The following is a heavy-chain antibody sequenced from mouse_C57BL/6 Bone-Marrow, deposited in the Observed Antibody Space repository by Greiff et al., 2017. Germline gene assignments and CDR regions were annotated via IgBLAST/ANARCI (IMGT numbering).Heavy chain of an antibody. CDR1: GFTFSSYA. J-gene: IGHJ4*01. CDR3: ARDSKPLYAMDY. V-gene: IGHV5-4*01. Sequence: EVQVVESGGGLVKPGGSLKLSCAASGFTFSSYAMSWVRQTPEKRLEWVATISDGGSYTYYPDNVKGRFTISRDNAKNNLYLQMSHLKSEDTAMYYCARDSKPLYAMDYWGQGTSVTVSS. CDR2: ISDGGSYT. D-gene: IGHD2-5*01.